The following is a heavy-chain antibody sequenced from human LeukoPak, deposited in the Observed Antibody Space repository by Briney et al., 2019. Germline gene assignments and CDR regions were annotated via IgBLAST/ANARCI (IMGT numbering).Heavy chain of an antibody. CDR3: ARDRVVWEWLLPNY. Sequence: EASVKVSRKASGGTFSSYAISWVRQAPGQGLEWVGGIIPIFGTANYAQKLQGRVTMTTDTSTSTAYMELRSLRSDDTAVYYCARDRVVWEWLLPNYWGQGTLVTVSS. CDR1: GGTFSSYA. D-gene: IGHD3-3*01. J-gene: IGHJ4*02. V-gene: IGHV1-69*05. CDR2: IIPIFGTA.